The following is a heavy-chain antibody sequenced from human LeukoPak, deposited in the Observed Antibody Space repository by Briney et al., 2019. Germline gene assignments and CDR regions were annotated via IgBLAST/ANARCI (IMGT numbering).Heavy chain of an antibody. CDR3: ARVSSSGWLGWNWFDP. D-gene: IGHD6-19*01. CDR2: INHSGST. V-gene: IGHV4-34*01. CDR1: GGSFSGYY. J-gene: IGHJ5*02. Sequence: SETLSLTCAVYGGSFSGYYWSWIRQPPGKGLEWIGEINHSGSTNYNPSLKSRVTISVDTSKNQFSLKLSSVTAADTAVYYCARVSSSGWLGWNWFDPWGQGTLVTVSS.